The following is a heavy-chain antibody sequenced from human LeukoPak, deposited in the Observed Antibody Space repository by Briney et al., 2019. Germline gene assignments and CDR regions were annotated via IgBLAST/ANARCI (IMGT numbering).Heavy chain of an antibody. D-gene: IGHD1-26*01. J-gene: IGHJ4*02. CDR2: ISSDGSSK. Sequence: QPGGSLRLSCAATGFTFNSYATHWVRQAPGKGLEWVAIISSDGSSKYYADSVKGRFTISRDNSKNTLYLQMSSLRPEDTAVYHCASSGSYRFDYWGQGTLVTVSS. CDR3: ASSGSYRFDY. CDR1: GFTFNSYA. V-gene: IGHV3-30*04.